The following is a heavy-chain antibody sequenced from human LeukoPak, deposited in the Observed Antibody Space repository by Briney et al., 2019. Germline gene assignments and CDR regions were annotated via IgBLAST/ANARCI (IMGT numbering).Heavy chain of an antibody. CDR2: ISYDGSNK. J-gene: IGHJ4*02. CDR3: ARDPGRWYYFDY. D-gene: IGHD2-8*01. CDR1: GFTFSSYA. V-gene: IGHV3-30-3*01. Sequence: GRSLRLSCAASGFTFSSYAMHWVRQAPGKGLEWVAVISYDGSNKYYADSVKGRFTISRENSKNTLYLQMNSLRAEDTAVYYCARDPGRWYYFDYWGQGTLVTASS.